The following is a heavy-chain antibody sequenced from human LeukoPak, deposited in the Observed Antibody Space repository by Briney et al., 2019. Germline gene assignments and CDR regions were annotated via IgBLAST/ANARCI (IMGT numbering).Heavy chain of an antibody. J-gene: IGHJ5*02. CDR2: INHSGST. Sequence: SETLSLTCAVYGGSFSGYYWSWIRQPPGKGLEWIGEINHSGSTNYNPSLKSRVTISVDTSKNQFSLNLSSVTAADTAVYYCASNPIVVVVAATHFGWFDPWGQGSLVTVSS. CDR1: GGSFSGYY. D-gene: IGHD2-15*01. CDR3: ASNPIVVVVAATHFGWFDP. V-gene: IGHV4-34*01.